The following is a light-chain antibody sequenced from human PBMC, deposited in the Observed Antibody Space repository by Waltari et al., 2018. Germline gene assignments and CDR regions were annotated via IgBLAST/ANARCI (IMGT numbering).Light chain of an antibody. Sequence: IVMTQSPDSLTVSLGERVTINSKSSQSVLYSSNNNKYLAWYQQKPGQPPKLLIYWASTRESGVPDRFSVSGSGTDFTLTISSLQAEDVAVYYCQQYYSTPNTFGQGTKLEIK. CDR2: WAS. J-gene: IGKJ2*01. CDR3: QQYYSTPNT. V-gene: IGKV4-1*01. CDR1: QSVLYSSNNNKY.